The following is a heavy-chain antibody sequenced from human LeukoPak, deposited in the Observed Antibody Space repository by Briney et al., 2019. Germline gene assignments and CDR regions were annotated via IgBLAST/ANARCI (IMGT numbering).Heavy chain of an antibody. Sequence: ASVKVSCKASGYTFTGYYIHWVRQAPGQGLEWMGWINPNSGGTNYAQKFQGSVSMTRDTSISTAFMELSKLTSDDTAVYYCVRDRGGASTVHWGQGTLVTVSS. V-gene: IGHV1-2*02. J-gene: IGHJ4*02. CDR1: GYTFTGYY. CDR2: INPNSGGT. D-gene: IGHD1-1*01. CDR3: VRDRGGASTVH.